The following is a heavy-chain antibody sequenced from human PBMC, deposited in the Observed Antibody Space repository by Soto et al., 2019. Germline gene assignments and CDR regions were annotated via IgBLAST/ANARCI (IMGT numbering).Heavy chain of an antibody. V-gene: IGHV4-59*01. D-gene: IGHD6-13*01. J-gene: IGHJ4*02. CDR1: GDSISSYY. CDR3: ARVTGGIAAG. CDR2: IYYIGST. Sequence: PSETLSLTCTVSGDSISSYYWSWLRQPPGKGLEWIAYIYYIGSTTNYNPSLKSRVTISVDTSKNQFSLKLSSVTAADTAVYYCARVTGGIAAGWGQGTLVTVS.